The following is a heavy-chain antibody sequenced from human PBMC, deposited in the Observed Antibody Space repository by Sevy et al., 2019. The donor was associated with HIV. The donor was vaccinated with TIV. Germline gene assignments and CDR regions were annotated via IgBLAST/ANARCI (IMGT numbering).Heavy chain of an antibody. CDR3: ARGDVLLWFGELLGRWFDP. CDR1: GGTFSSYA. J-gene: IGHJ5*02. CDR2: IIPIFGTA. D-gene: IGHD3-10*01. Sequence: ASVKVSCKASGGTFSSYAISWVRQAPGQGLEWMGGIIPIFGTANYAQKFQGRVTITADESTSTAYMELSSLRSEETAVYYCARGDVLLWFGELLGRWFDPWGQGTLVTVSS. V-gene: IGHV1-69*13.